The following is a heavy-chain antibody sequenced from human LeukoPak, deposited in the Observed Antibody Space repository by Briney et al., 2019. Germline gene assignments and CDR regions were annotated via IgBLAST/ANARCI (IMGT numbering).Heavy chain of an antibody. J-gene: IGHJ4*02. CDR1: GFTFSSYG. CDR2: IWYDGSNK. D-gene: IGHD2-15*01. CDR3: ARESPRGTVVAKRAFDY. Sequence: PGGSLRLSCAASGFTFSSYGMHWVRQAPGKGLEWVAVIWYDGSNKYYADSVKGRFTISRDNSKNTLYLQMNSLRAEDTAVYYCARESPRGTVVAKRAFDYWGQGTLVTVSS. V-gene: IGHV3-33*01.